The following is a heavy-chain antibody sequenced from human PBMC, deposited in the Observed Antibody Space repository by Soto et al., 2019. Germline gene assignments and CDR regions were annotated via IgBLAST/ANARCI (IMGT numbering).Heavy chain of an antibody. CDR2: IYTSGST. Sequence: QVQLQESGPGLVKPSETLSLTCTVSGGPISSYYWSWIRQPAGKGLEWIGRIYTSGSTNYNPSLKSQVTMSVDTSKNQFSLKQRSVTAADTAVYYCARGGIGLLWFGELLSGFDYWGQGTLVTVSS. CDR1: GGPISSYY. CDR3: ARGGIGLLWFGELLSGFDY. D-gene: IGHD3-10*01. J-gene: IGHJ4*02. V-gene: IGHV4-4*07.